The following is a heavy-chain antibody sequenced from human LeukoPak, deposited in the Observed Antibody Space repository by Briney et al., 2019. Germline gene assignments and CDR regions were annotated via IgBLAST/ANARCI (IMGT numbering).Heavy chain of an antibody. V-gene: IGHV3-7*03. J-gene: IGHJ5*02. CDR2: IKEDGSEK. CDR3: AKTPGGTDL. D-gene: IGHD1-1*01. Sequence: GGSLRLSCAASGFTFSTYWMNWVRQAPGKGLEWVANIKEDGSEKYYADSVKGRFTISRDNAKNSLYLQMNSLRAEDTAVYYCAKTPGGTDLWGQGTLVTVSS. CDR1: GFTFSTYW.